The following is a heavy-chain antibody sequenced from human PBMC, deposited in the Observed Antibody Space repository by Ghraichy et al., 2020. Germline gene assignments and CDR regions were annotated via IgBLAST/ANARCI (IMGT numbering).Heavy chain of an antibody. CDR2: VHFSEGT. D-gene: IGHD1-26*01. CDR1: GDSITSHH. Sequence: GSLRLSCTASGDSITSHHRSWIRQPPGKGLEWIGDVHFSEGTNYCPSLRRRGTMSVNTSNNDFPLILRSVTAADTAVYYCSRDILRVGATRYFDFWGRGTLVRVSS. V-gene: IGHV4-59*11. J-gene: IGHJ2*01. CDR3: SRDILRVGATRYFDF.